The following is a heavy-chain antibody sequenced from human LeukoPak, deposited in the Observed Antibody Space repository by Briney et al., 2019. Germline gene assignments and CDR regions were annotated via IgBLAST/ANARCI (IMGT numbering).Heavy chain of an antibody. Sequence: GRSLRLSCAASGFTFSSYGMHWVRQAPGKGLEWVAVIWYDGSNKYYAYSVKGRFTISRDNSKNTLYLQMTSLRAEDTAVYYCCRGPPVFRFLEWLSPYYYGMDVWGQGTTVTVSS. CDR3: CRGPPVFRFLEWLSPYYYGMDV. V-gene: IGHV3-33*03. J-gene: IGHJ6*02. CDR2: IWYDGSNK. CDR1: GFTFSSYG. D-gene: IGHD3-3*01.